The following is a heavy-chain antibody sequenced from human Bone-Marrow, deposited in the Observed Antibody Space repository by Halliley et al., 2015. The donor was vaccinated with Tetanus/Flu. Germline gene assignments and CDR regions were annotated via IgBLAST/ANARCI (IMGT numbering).Heavy chain of an antibody. CDR2: IIRRNGFI. V-gene: IGHV3-21*01. Sequence: SSIIRRNGFIYYADSVPGRFPISRDNAKNSLYLQMNSLTVEDPAIYYCARDAAEYDFDSRFDYWGQGTLVTVSS. CDR3: ARDAAEYDFDSRFDY. D-gene: IGHD3-3*01. J-gene: IGHJ4*02.